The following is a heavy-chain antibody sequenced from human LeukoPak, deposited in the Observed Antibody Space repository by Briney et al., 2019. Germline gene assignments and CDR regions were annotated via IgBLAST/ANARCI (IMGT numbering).Heavy chain of an antibody. CDR3: ARKRTLAYCGGDCYGNAFDI. CDR2: ISYDGSNK. Sequence: GGSLRLSCAASGFTFSSYAMRWVRQAPGKGLEWVALISYDGSNKYYADSVKGRFTISRDNAKNSLYLQMNSLRAEDTAVYYCARKRTLAYCGGDCYGNAFDIWGQGTMVTVSS. J-gene: IGHJ3*02. CDR1: GFTFSSYA. D-gene: IGHD2-21*02. V-gene: IGHV3-30-3*01.